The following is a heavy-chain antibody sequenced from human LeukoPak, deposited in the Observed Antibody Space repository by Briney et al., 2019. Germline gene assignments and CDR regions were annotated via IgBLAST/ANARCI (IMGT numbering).Heavy chain of an antibody. Sequence: PSETLSLTCTVSGYSISSAYFWGWIRQPPGKGLEWIGTIYHSGSTYYNASLKSRVTISVDTSKNQFSLKLSSVTAADTAVYYCARAAHWNPFYYFDFWGQGTLVTVSS. CDR1: GYSISSAYF. V-gene: IGHV4-38-2*02. CDR3: ARAAHWNPFYYFDF. J-gene: IGHJ4*02. CDR2: IYHSGST. D-gene: IGHD1-1*01.